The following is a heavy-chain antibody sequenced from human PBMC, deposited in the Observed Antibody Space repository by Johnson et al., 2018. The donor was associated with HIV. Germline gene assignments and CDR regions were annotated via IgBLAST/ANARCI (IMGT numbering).Heavy chain of an antibody. Sequence: QVQLVESGGGVVQPGRSLRLSRAASGFTFSSYGMHWVRQAPGKGLEWVAVISYDGSNTYYADSVKCRFTISRDNSKNTLYLQMNSLRAEDTAVYYCAKDVELHGAFDIWGQGTMVTVSS. CDR3: AKDVELHGAFDI. V-gene: IGHV3-30*18. CDR2: ISYDGSNT. CDR1: GFTFSSYG. J-gene: IGHJ3*02. D-gene: IGHD1-26*01.